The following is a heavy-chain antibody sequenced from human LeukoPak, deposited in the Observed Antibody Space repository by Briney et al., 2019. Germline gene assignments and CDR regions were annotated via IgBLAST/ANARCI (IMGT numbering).Heavy chain of an antibody. CDR2: ISYDGSNK. CDR3: ARAASGSRYY. D-gene: IGHD3-10*01. J-gene: IGHJ4*02. CDR1: GFTFSSYA. Sequence: GGSLRLSCAASGFTFSSYAMHWVRQAPGKGLEWVAVISYDGSNKYYADSVKGRFTISRDNSKNTLYLQMNSLRAEDTAVYYCARAASGSRYYWGQGTLVTVSS. V-gene: IGHV3-30-3*01.